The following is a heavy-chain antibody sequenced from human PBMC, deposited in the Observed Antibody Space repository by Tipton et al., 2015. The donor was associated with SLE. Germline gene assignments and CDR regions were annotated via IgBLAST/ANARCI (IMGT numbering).Heavy chain of an antibody. CDR3: ARGAPRLYYDYHMDV. J-gene: IGHJ6*03. CDR1: GYSISSGYY. CDR2: ISHDGTT. D-gene: IGHD6-19*01. Sequence: TLSLTCTVSGYSISSGYYWGWIQQPPGKGLEWIGSISHDGTTHYNPSLESRVTVSVDTSTNQIYLKMRSVTAADTAVYYCARGAPRLYYDYHMDVWGKGTTVTVSS. V-gene: IGHV4-38-2*02.